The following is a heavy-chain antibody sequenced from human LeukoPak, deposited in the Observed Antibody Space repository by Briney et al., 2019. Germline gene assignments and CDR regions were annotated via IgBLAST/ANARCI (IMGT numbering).Heavy chain of an antibody. V-gene: IGHV4-30-2*01. Sequence: SETLSLTCTVSGDSIHSGGYLWSWIRQPPGKGPEWIGNIYFSGGTDYNPSLKSRVTLLLDRSKNQFSLKLSSVTAADTAVYYCARAGVGATNYYGMDVWGQGTTVTVSS. J-gene: IGHJ6*02. D-gene: IGHD1-26*01. CDR2: IYFSGGT. CDR1: GDSIHSGGYL. CDR3: ARAGVGATNYYGMDV.